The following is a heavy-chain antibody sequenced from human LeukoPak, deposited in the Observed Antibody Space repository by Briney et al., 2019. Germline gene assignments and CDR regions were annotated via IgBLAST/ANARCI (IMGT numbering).Heavy chain of an antibody. CDR3: ARDSRWDGYDPGWYFDL. D-gene: IGHD5-18*01. J-gene: IGHJ2*01. CDR1: GGSISSNNYY. Sequence: SETLSLTCTVSGGSISSNNYYWGWIRQSPGKGLEWIGDIYYSGSTNYNPSLKSRVTMSVDTSKNQFSLKMSSVTAADTAVYYCARDSRWDGYDPGWYFDLWGRGTLVTVSS. CDR2: IYYSGST. V-gene: IGHV4-61*01.